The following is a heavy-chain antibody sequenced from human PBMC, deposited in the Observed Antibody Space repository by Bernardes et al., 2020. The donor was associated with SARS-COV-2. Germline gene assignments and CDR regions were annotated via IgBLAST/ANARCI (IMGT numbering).Heavy chain of an antibody. D-gene: IGHD6-19*01. J-gene: IGHJ4*02. CDR3: ARTGYSSGPAEIDY. V-gene: IGHV1-69*13. CDR1: GGAFSSYA. CDR2: IIPIFGTA. Sequence: SEKVSCKASGGAFSSYAIIWVRQAPGQGLEWMGGIIPIFGTANYAQKFQGRVTITADESTSTAYMELSSLRSEDTAVYYCARTGYSSGPAEIDYWGQGTLVTVSS.